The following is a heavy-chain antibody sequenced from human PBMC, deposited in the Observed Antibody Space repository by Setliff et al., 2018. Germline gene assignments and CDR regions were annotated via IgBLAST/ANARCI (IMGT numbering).Heavy chain of an antibody. Sequence: PSETLSLTCAVSGASINSGTYYWSWIRQPAGKELEWIGRINTSGTTRYNPSLRSRATLSVDESMNRFSLNLNSVTAADTAVYYCAGGLPGDYDFNCLDTWGQGALVTVSS. CDR2: INTSGTT. D-gene: IGHD3-3*01. V-gene: IGHV4-61*02. CDR3: AGGLPGDYDFNCLDT. J-gene: IGHJ5*02. CDR1: GASINSGTYY.